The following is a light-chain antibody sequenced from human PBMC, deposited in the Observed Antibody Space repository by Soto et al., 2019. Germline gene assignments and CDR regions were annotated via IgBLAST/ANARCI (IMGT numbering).Light chain of an antibody. CDR2: SAS. Sequence: DIQMTKSPYSLSASVGDSVTITCRASQNISTYLHWYQQKPGRAPKLLIHSASALPSGVPSRFSGSGSGTEFTLTMSGLQPEYFVTGYGQQGHSTPYTVGQGTKVEFK. CDR1: QNISTY. J-gene: IGKJ2*01. CDR3: QQGHSTPYT. V-gene: IGKV1-39*01.